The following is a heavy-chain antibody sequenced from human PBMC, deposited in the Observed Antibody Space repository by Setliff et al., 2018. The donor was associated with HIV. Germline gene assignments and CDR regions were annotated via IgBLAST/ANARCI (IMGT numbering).Heavy chain of an antibody. CDR3: ARLGVGYSTSWEHHFDF. V-gene: IGHV1-69*13. J-gene: IGHJ4*02. CDR1: GYTFTKFD. CDR2: ITPIFGTT. D-gene: IGHD6-6*01. Sequence: ASVKVSCKASGYTFTKFDINWVRQAPGQGLEWMGGITPIFGTTHYAQKFQGRVTITADESTTAIYMELSGLRSDDTAVYYCARLGVGYSTSWEHHFDFWGQGTLVTVSS.